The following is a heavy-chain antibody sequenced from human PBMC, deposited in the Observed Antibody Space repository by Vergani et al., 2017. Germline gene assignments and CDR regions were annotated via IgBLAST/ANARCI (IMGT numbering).Heavy chain of an antibody. CDR1: GYTLTELS. V-gene: IGHV1-18*01. CDR2: ISAYNGNT. D-gene: IGHD3-3*01. CDR3: ARAYYDFWSGYYPLYYYYYMDV. J-gene: IGHJ6*03. Sequence: QVQLVQSGAEVKKPGASVKVSCKVSGYTLTELSMHWVRQAPGKGLEWMGWISAYNGNTNYAQKLQGRVTMTTDTSTSTAYMELRSLRSDDTAVYYCARAYYDFWSGYYPLYYYYYMDVWGKGTTVTVSS.